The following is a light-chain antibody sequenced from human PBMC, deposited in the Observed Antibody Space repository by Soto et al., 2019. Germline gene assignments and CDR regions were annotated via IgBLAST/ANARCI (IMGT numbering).Light chain of an antibody. CDR3: QQYNNWSPWT. V-gene: IGKV3-15*01. Sequence: EIVMTQSPATLSVSPGERATLSCRASQSVSSNLAWYQQKPGQAPRLLIYGASTRATGIPARFSGSGSGTESTLTISSLQSEDFAVYYCQQYNNWSPWTFGQGTKVEIK. CDR2: GAS. CDR1: QSVSSN. J-gene: IGKJ1*01.